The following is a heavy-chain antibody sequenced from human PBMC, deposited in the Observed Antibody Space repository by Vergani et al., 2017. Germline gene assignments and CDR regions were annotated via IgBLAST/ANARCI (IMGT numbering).Heavy chain of an antibody. D-gene: IGHD3-22*01. CDR3: AREYSYSSAWPYFDS. CDR1: GFAFGGYG. Sequence: QVQLVESGGGMVQPGRSLRLSCAASGFAFGGYGMHWVRQAPGKGLEGVASISFDGNKKDYTDSVKGRFTISRDSSKTLYLQMDRLTVEDTAIYFCAREYSYSSAWPYFDSRGQGTLVTVSS. CDR2: ISFDGNKK. J-gene: IGHJ4*02. V-gene: IGHV3-30*03.